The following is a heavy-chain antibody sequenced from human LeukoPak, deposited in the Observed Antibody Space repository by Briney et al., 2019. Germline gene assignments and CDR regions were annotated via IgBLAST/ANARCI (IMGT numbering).Heavy chain of an antibody. V-gene: IGHV3-23*01. CDR1: GFTFSSYA. J-gene: IGHJ4*02. Sequence: GGSLRLFSAASGFTFSSYAMSWVRQAPGKGLEWVSAISGSGGSTYCADSVKGRFTLSRDNSKNTLYLQMNSLRAEDTAVYYCGKDRFNSYGYDYWGQGTLVTVSS. CDR3: GKDRFNSYGYDY. CDR2: ISGSGGST. D-gene: IGHD5-18*01.